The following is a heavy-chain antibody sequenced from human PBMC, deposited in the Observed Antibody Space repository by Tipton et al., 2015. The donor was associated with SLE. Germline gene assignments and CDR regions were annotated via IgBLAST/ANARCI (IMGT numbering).Heavy chain of an antibody. CDR2: SNDSGKT. V-gene: IGHV4-34*01. CDR3: ARGGSWSLDY. J-gene: IGHJ4*02. CDR1: GGSLSGHY. Sequence: TLSLTCAVYGGSLSGHYWSWIRQSPGKGLECIAESNDSGKTNYNPALESRVTISVDTSKNQFSLKLSSVTAADTAVYYCARGGSWSLDYWGQGTLVTVSS. D-gene: IGHD6-13*01.